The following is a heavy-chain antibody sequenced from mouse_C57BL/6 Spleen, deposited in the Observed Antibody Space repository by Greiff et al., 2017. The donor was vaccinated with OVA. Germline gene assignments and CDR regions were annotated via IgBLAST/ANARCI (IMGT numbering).Heavy chain of an antibody. CDR3: TLDSSGFPLGY. D-gene: IGHD3-2*02. CDR2: IYPGNSDT. CDR1: GYTFTSYW. Sequence: EVQLQQSGTVLARPGASVKMSCKTSGYTFTSYWMHWVKQRPGQGLEWIGAIYPGNSDTSYNQKFKGKAKLTAVTSASTAYMELSSLTNEDSAVYYCTLDSSGFPLGYWGQGTTLTVSS. V-gene: IGHV1-5*01. J-gene: IGHJ2*01.